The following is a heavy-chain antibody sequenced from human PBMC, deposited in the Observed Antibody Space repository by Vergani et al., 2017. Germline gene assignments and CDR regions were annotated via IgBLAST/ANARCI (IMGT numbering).Heavy chain of an antibody. CDR1: GGSISSYY. Sequence: QMQLQESGPGLVKPSETLSLTCTVSGGSISSYYWSWIRQPPGKGLEWIGYIYYSGSTNYNPSLKSRVTISVDTSKNQFSLKLSSVTAADTAVYYCARGRGYSSGWYVYWGQGTLVTVSS. J-gene: IGHJ4*02. CDR3: ARGRGYSSGWYVY. V-gene: IGHV4-59*01. CDR2: IYYSGST. D-gene: IGHD6-19*01.